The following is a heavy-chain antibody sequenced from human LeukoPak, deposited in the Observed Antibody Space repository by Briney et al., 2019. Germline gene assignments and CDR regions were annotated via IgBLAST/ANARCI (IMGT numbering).Heavy chain of an antibody. CDR2: ISGSGGST. J-gene: IGHJ6*03. Sequence: GSLRPSCSASGFTLNSHAMSRVRQAPGKGLEWVSAISGSGGSTYYADSVKGRFTISRDNSKNTLYLQMNSLRAEDTAVYYCAKTGGSSYYYYYMDVWGKGTTVTVSS. V-gene: IGHV3-23*01. CDR1: GFTLNSHA. CDR3: AKTGGSSYYYYYMDV. D-gene: IGHD1-26*01.